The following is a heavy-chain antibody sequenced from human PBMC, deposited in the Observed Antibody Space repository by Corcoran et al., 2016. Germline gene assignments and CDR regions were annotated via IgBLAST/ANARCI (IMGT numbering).Heavy chain of an antibody. J-gene: IGHJ4*02. CDR3: ASCTTYSYDY. CDR1: GFIVSDNF. V-gene: IGHV3-53*01. CDR2: IDRDGAT. Sequence: EVQLVESGGGLIQPGGSLRLSCAASGFIVSDNFMSWVRQAPGKGLEWVSMIDRDGATHYTDSVKGRFTISRDNSKTTLYLQMNSLRAEDTSVDRCASCTTYSYDYWGQGTLVTVST. D-gene: IGHD2-8*01.